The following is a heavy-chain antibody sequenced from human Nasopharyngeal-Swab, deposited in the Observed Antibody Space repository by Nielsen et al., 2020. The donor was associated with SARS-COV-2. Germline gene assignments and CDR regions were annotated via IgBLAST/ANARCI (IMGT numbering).Heavy chain of an antibody. CDR3: ARIELRYFDGVVSNGWFDP. Sequence: GSLRLSCTVSGGSISSYYWTWIRQPPGKGLEWIGYIYYSGRTNYNPSLKSRVTISVDTSKNQFSLRLSSLTAADTAVYYCARIELRYFDGVVSNGWFDPWGQGTLVTVSS. D-gene: IGHD3-9*01. CDR2: IYYSGRT. V-gene: IGHV4-59*01. J-gene: IGHJ5*02. CDR1: GGSISSYY.